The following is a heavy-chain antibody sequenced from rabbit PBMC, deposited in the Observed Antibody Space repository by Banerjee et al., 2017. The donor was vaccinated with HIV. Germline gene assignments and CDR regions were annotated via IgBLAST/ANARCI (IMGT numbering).Heavy chain of an antibody. Sequence: QEQLEESGGGLVKPGGTLTLTCKASGIDFSTYSYMCWVRQAPGKGLEWIACIDTSDGDTDYASWPKGRFTISKASSTTVTLQMTSLTAADTATYFCARNYVNAFDPRGPGTLVTVS. CDR2: IDTSDGDT. CDR1: GIDFSTYSY. J-gene: IGHJ2*01. V-gene: IGHV1S45*01. CDR3: ARNYVNAFDP. D-gene: IGHD1-1*01.